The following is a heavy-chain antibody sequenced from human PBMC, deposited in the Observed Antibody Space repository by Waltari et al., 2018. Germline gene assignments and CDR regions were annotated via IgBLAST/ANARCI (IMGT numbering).Heavy chain of an antibody. CDR2: IYTSGST. CDR1: GGSISSYY. CDR3: ARGRTPPGIAAAGSWYFDL. Sequence: QVQLQESGPGLVKPSETLSLTCTVSGGSISSYYWSWIRQPAGKGLEWIGRIYTSGSTNHHPSLKSRVTMSVDTSKNQFSLKLSSVTAADTAVYYCARGRTPPGIAAAGSWYFDLWGRGTLVTVSS. D-gene: IGHD6-13*01. J-gene: IGHJ2*01. V-gene: IGHV4-4*07.